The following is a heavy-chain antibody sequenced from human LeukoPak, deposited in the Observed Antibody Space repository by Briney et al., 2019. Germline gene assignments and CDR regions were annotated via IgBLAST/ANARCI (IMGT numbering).Heavy chain of an antibody. V-gene: IGHV1-2*02. D-gene: IGHD3-9*01. J-gene: IGHJ4*02. Sequence: ASVKVSCKASGYTFTGYYMHWVRQAPGQGLEWMGWINPNSGGTNYAQKFQGRVTMTRNTSISTAYMELSSLRSEDTAVYYCARDYDILTGPGDYWGQGTLVTVSS. CDR3: ARDYDILTGPGDY. CDR1: GYTFTGYY. CDR2: INPNSGGT.